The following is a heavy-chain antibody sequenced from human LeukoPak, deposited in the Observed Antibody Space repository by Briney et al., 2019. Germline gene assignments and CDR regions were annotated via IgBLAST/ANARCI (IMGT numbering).Heavy chain of an antibody. D-gene: IGHD2-15*01. J-gene: IGHJ4*02. V-gene: IGHV5-51*01. CDR3: AASCSSSTCYDS. Sequence: GVWLKSSCKGSAYSSTSYWIGWLRHMPAQGLEWMGFIYPSDSDTRYSPFFQGQVTMSVDKSISTAFLQVSSLEASDTAREYCAASCSSSTCYDSWGQGTLVTVSS. CDR1: AYSSTSYW. CDR2: IYPSDSDT.